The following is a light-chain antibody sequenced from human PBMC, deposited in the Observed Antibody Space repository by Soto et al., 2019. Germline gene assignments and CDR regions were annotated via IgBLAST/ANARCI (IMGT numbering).Light chain of an antibody. V-gene: IGLV1-44*01. CDR1: NSNIGSNT. J-gene: IGLJ3*02. CDR3: AAWDDSLVWV. Sequence: QSVLTQPPSASGTPGQRVTISCSGSNSNIGSNTVNWYQQLPGTAPKLLIYSNNQRPSGVPDRFSGSKSGTSASLAISGLQSEDEADSYCAAWDDSLVWVFGGVTKLTVL. CDR2: SNN.